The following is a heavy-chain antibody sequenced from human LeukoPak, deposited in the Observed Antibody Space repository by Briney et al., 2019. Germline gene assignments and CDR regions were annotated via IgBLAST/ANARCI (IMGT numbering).Heavy chain of an antibody. CDR1: GGSFSGYY. CDR3: ARGNYYDSSGYYQNINYFDY. J-gene: IGHJ4*02. D-gene: IGHD3-22*01. Sequence: SETLSLTCAVYGGSFSGYYWSWIRQPPVKGLEWIGEINHSGSTNYNPSLKSRVTISVDTSKNQFSLKLSSVTAADTAVYYCARGNYYDSSGYYQNINYFDYWGQGTLVTVSS. V-gene: IGHV4-34*01. CDR2: INHSGST.